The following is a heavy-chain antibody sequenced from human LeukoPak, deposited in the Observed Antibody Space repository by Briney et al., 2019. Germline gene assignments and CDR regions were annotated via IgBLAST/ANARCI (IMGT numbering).Heavy chain of an antibody. CDR3: ARPEPYSSSWYLPYFDY. Sequence: PGGSLRLSCAASGFTFSSYAMHWVRQAPGKGLEWVAVISYDGSNKYYADSVKGRFTISRDNSKNTLYLQMNSLRAEDTAVYYCARPEPYSSSWYLPYFDYWGQGTLVTVSS. CDR1: GFTFSSYA. CDR2: ISYDGSNK. D-gene: IGHD6-13*01. V-gene: IGHV3-30-3*02. J-gene: IGHJ4*02.